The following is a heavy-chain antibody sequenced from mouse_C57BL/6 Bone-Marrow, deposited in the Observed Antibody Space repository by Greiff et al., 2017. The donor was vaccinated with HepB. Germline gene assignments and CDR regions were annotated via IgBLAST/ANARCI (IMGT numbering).Heavy chain of an antibody. V-gene: IGHV14-4*01. Sequence: VQLQQSGAELVRPGASVKLSCTASGFNIKDDYMHWVKQRPEQGLEWIGWIDPENGDTEYASKFQGKATITADTSSNTAYLQLSSLTSEDTAVYYCTTSVVVFFDYWGQGTTLTVSS. CDR2: IDPENGDT. J-gene: IGHJ2*01. CDR1: GFNIKDDY. CDR3: TTSVVVFFDY. D-gene: IGHD1-1*02.